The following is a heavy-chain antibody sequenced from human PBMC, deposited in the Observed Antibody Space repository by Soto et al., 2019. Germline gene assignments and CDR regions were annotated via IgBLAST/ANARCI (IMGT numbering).Heavy chain of an antibody. CDR1: GSSFTNND. Sequence: ASVKVSCKASGSSFTNNDVSWVRQATGQGLEWMGWMNPGSGDTGYAQKFQGRVTMTRDISIATAYMELSSLRSDDTAIYYCARMETFGSLNWFDPWGQGPLVTVSS. CDR3: ARMETFGSLNWFDP. CDR2: MNPGSGDT. D-gene: IGHD3-16*01. V-gene: IGHV1-8*01. J-gene: IGHJ5*02.